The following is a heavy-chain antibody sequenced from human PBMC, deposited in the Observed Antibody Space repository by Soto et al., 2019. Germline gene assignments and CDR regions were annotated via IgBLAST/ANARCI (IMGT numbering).Heavy chain of an antibody. J-gene: IGHJ4*02. CDR3: ARRNPRDTAMDY. CDR2: ISSSSGHI. D-gene: IGHD5-18*01. V-gene: IGHV3-21*04. CDR1: GFTFSTYS. Sequence: GGSLRLSCVTSGFTFSTYSMKWVRQAPGRGLEWVSSISSSSGHIYFADSVKGRFTISRDNAKNSMYLQMDSLRSEDTAVYYCARRNPRDTAMDYWGQGTLVTVSS.